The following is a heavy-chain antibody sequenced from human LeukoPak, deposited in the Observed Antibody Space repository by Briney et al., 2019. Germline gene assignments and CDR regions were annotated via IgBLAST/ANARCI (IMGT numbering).Heavy chain of an antibody. CDR2: INHSGST. D-gene: IGHD5-18*01. CDR1: GGSLSGYY. J-gene: IGHJ4*02. V-gene: IGHV4-34*01. CDR3: ARGKYNRGYSYGNFDY. Sequence: SETLSLTCAVYGGSLSGYYWSWIRQPPGKGLEWIWEINHSGSTNYNPSLKSRVTISVDTSKNQFSLKLSSVTAADTAVYYCARGKYNRGYSYGNFDYWGQGTLVTVSS.